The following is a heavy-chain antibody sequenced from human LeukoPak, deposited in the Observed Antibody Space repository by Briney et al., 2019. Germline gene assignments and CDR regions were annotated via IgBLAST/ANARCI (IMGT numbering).Heavy chain of an antibody. V-gene: IGHV4-34*01. Sequence: PSETLSLTCAVYDGSFSGYYWSWIRQPPGKGLEWIGEINHTGSTNYNPSLKSRVTISLDTSKSQFSLKVRYVTAADTAVYYCARGLNDSWTGENYWGQGTLVTVSS. CDR1: DGSFSGYY. CDR2: INHTGST. CDR3: ARGLNDSWTGENY. D-gene: IGHD3-3*01. J-gene: IGHJ4*02.